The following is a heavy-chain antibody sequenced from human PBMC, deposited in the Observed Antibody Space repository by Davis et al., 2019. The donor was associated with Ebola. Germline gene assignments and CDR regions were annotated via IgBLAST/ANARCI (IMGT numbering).Heavy chain of an antibody. Sequence: PGGSLRLSCAASGFTFSDYYMSWIRQAPGKGLEWVSYISSSGSTIYYADSVKGRFTISRDNAKNSLYLQMNSLRAEDTAVYYCARDLPLGYYYYYGMDVWGRGTTVTVSS. CDR2: ISSSGSTI. CDR3: ARDLPLGYYYYYGMDV. V-gene: IGHV3-11*01. J-gene: IGHJ6*02. CDR1: GFTFSDYY. D-gene: IGHD3-16*01.